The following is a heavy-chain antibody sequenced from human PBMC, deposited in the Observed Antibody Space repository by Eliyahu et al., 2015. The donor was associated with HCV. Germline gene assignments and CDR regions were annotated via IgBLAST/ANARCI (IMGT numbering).Heavy chain of an antibody. CDR1: GYSFSDYY. CDR2: VNPKTGGT. Sequence: QVQLVTPGAEVKKPGASMKVXCXASGYSFSDYYIHWVRQAPGQGLEWMGWVNPKTGGTTYPQKFQDRVTMTRDTSIGTAYMELSGLTSDDTAFYYCARAPGLYNWNLPFDYWGQGTLVTVS. V-gene: IGHV1-2*02. D-gene: IGHD1-20*01. CDR3: ARAPGLYNWNLPFDY. J-gene: IGHJ4*02.